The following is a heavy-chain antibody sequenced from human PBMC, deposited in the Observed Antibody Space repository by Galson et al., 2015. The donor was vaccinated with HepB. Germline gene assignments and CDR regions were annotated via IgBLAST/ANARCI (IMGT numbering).Heavy chain of an antibody. J-gene: IGHJ4*02. CDR2: INSDGSST. CDR3: AREGVQLWLGDGYYFDY. V-gene: IGHV3-74*01. D-gene: IGHD5-18*01. CDR1: GFTFSSYW. Sequence: SLRLSCAAPGFTFSSYWMHWVRQAPGKGLVWVSRINSDGSSTSYADSVKGRFTISRDNAKNTLYLQMNSLRAEDTAVYYCAREGVQLWLGDGYYFDYWGQGTLVTVSS.